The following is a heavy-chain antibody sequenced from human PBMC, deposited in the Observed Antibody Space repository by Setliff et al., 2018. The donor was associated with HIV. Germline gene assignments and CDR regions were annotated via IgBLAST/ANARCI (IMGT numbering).Heavy chain of an antibody. CDR1: GFTFNTYA. Sequence: GGSLRLSCAASGFTFNTYAMSWVRQAPGKGLEWVSVISGSGGSTFYADSVKGRFTISRDNAGNSLDLELNYLNDEDTAVYYCARCAAGPYCRNSFDFWGRGTLVTVSS. CDR3: ARCAAGPYCRNSFDF. D-gene: IGHD1-26*01. V-gene: IGHV3-23*01. CDR2: ISGSGGST. J-gene: IGHJ4*02.